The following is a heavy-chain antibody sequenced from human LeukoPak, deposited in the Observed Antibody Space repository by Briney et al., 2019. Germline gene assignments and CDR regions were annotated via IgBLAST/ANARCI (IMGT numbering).Heavy chain of an antibody. V-gene: IGHV3-23*01. J-gene: IGHJ6*02. CDR2: ISGSGGST. Sequence: GGSLSLSCAASGFTFSSYAMSWVRQAPGKGLEWVSAISGSGGSTYYADSVKGRFTISRDNSKNTLYLQMNSLRAEDTAVYYCAKDGYDSGDYGMDVWGQGTTVPVSS. D-gene: IGHD3-10*01. CDR3: AKDGYDSGDYGMDV. CDR1: GFTFSSYA.